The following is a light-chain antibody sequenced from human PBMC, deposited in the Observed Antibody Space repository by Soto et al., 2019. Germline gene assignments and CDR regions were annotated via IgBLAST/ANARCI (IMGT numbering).Light chain of an antibody. Sequence: QSALAQPPSVSGAPGQKVTISCTGSSSNIGAGYDLHWYQQLPGTAPKLLLYGNSNRPSGVPDRFSGSKSGTSASLAITGLQAEHEADSYCKSYDSSLSAYVFGTGTKVTVL. CDR1: SSNIGAGYD. CDR3: KSYDSSLSAYV. J-gene: IGLJ1*01. CDR2: GNS. V-gene: IGLV1-40*01.